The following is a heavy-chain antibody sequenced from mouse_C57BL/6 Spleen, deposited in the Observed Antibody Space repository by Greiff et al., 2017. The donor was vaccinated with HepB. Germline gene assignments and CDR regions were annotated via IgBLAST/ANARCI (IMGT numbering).Heavy chain of an antibody. CDR1: GYTFTSYW. CDR2: IDPSDSYT. D-gene: IGHD6-1*01. V-gene: IGHV1-69*01. J-gene: IGHJ3*01. CDR3: ARSQPEAWFAY. Sequence: QVQLQQPGAELVMPGASVKLSCKASGYTFTSYWMHWVKQRPGQGLEWIGEIDPSDSYTNYNQKFKGKSTLTVDKSSSTAYMQLSSLTSEDSAVYYCARSQPEAWFAYWGQGTLVTVSA.